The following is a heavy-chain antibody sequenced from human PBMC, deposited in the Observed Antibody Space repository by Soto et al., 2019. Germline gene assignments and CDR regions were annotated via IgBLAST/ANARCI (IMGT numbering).Heavy chain of an antibody. CDR3: ARVNVKILPGYSLASNTYGMDV. CDR1: GGSISSSSYY. D-gene: IGHD3-9*01. Sequence: SETLSLTCTVSGGSISSSSYYWGWIRQPPGKGLEWIGSIFYSGSTYYNPSLKSRVTISVDTSKNQFSLKLSSVTAADTAVYYCARVNVKILPGYSLASNTYGMDVWGQGTTVTVSS. J-gene: IGHJ6*02. V-gene: IGHV4-39*01. CDR2: IFYSGST.